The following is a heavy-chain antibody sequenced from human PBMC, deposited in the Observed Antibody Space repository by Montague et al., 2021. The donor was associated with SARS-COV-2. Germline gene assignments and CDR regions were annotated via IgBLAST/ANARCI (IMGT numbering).Heavy chain of an antibody. CDR2: IYYSGST. CDR1: GGSISSSSYY. J-gene: IGHJ6*02. Sequence: SETLSLTCTVSGGSISSSSYYWGWIRQPPGKGLEWIGSIYYSGSTYYNPSLKSRVTISVDTPKNQFSLKLSSVTAADTAVYYCARVGRQQLVRVSVMDVWGQGTTVTVSS. D-gene: IGHD6-13*01. CDR3: ARVGRQQLVRVSVMDV. V-gene: IGHV4-39*07.